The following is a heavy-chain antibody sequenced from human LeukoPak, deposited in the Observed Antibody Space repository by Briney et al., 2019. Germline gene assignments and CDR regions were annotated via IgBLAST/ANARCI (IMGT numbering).Heavy chain of an antibody. D-gene: IGHD2-2*01. Sequence: GGSLRLSCAASGFTFSSYWMHWVRQAPGKGLVWVSRINSDGSSTSYADSVKGRFTISRDNAKNTLYLQTNSLRAEDTAVYYCARVLRDLGYCSSTSCTGTYYFDYWGQGTLVTVSS. V-gene: IGHV3-74*01. CDR1: GFTFSSYW. J-gene: IGHJ4*02. CDR3: ARVLRDLGYCSSTSCTGTYYFDY. CDR2: INSDGSST.